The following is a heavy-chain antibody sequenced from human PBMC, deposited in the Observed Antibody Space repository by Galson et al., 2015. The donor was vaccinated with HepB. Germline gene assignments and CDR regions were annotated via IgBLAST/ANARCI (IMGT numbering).Heavy chain of an antibody. V-gene: IGHV3-49*04. J-gene: IGHJ6*02. Sequence: SLRLSCAASGFTFGDYAMSWVRQAPGKGLEWVGFIRSKAYGGTTEYAASVKGRFTISRDDSKSIAYLQMNSLKTEDTAVYYCTSGSWGFAFYGMDVWGQGTTVTVSS. D-gene: IGHD3-10*01. CDR3: TSGSWGFAFYGMDV. CDR1: GFTFGDYA. CDR2: IRSKAYGGTT.